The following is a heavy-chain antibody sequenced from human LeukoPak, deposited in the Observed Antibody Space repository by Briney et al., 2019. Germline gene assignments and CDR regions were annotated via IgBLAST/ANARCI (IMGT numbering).Heavy chain of an antibody. D-gene: IGHD3-10*01. J-gene: IGHJ5*02. V-gene: IGHV1-2*02. Sequence: GASVKVSCKASGYTFTGYYMHWVRQAPGQGLEWMGWINPNSGGTNYAQKFQGRVTMTRDTSISTAYMELRSLRSDDTAVYYCSRETVERTGRFTMVRGVIMWFDPWGQGTLVTVSS. CDR3: SRETVERTGRFTMVRGVIMWFDP. CDR1: GYTFTGYY. CDR2: INPNSGGT.